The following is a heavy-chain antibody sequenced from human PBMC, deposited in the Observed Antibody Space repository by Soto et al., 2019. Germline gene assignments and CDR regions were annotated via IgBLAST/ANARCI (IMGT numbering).Heavy chain of an antibody. CDR1: GASISSGGYY. CDR3: ARAAPYGSGIQRIDY. V-gene: IGHV4-31*03. Sequence: SETLSLTCTFSGASISSGGYYWKWIRQHPGKGLEWIGYIYYSGSSYYNPSLKSRVAISVDTSRNQFSLKLSSVTAADTAVYYCARAAPYGSGIQRIDYWGQGTLVTVSS. CDR2: IYYSGSS. J-gene: IGHJ4*02. D-gene: IGHD3-10*01.